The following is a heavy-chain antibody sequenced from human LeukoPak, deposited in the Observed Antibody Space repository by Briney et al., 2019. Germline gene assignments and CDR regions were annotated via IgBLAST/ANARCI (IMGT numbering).Heavy chain of an antibody. V-gene: IGHV3-21*01. CDR2: ISSSSSYI. CDR1: GFTFSSYS. D-gene: IGHD3-3*01. CDR3: ARDRGSVLRFLEWLLGPDY. Sequence: GGSLRLSCAASGFTFSSYSMNWVRQAPGKGLEWVSSISSSSSYIYYADSVKGRFTISRDNAKNSLYLQMISLRAEDTAVYYCARDRGSVLRFLEWLLGPDYWGQGTLVTVSS. J-gene: IGHJ4*02.